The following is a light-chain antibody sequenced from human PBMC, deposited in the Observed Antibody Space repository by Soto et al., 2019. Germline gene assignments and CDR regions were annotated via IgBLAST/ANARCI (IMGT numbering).Light chain of an antibody. J-gene: IGKJ5*01. CDR1: QSINTN. Sequence: DIQLTQSPSSLSASVGDRVALACRASQSINTNLNWYQQKPGSPPKPLIHTASTLQSGVPSRFSGSGSGTDFTLTITTLQPEDFETYYCQQSYTTPLTLGPGTRLEIK. V-gene: IGKV1-39*01. CDR2: TAS. CDR3: QQSYTTPLT.